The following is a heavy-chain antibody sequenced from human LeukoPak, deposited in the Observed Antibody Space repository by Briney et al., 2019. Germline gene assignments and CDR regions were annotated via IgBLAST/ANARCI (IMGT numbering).Heavy chain of an antibody. Sequence: PSETLSLTCTVSGGYISSYYWSWIRPPPRKGLAWIGYIYYSESTHYNPSLKSRVTISVDTSMNQFSLKLSSVTAADTAVYYCATTNWNYGGDAFDIWGQGTMVTVSS. J-gene: IGHJ3*02. CDR2: IYYSEST. CDR1: GGYISSYY. CDR3: ATTNWNYGGDAFDI. V-gene: IGHV4-59*01. D-gene: IGHD1-7*01.